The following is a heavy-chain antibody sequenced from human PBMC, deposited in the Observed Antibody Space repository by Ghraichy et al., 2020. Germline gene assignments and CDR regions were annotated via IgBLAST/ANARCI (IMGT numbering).Heavy chain of an antibody. CDR2: IIPLFGPA. CDR1: GGTFSNYA. D-gene: IGHD1-26*01. Sequence: SVKVSCKASGGTFSNYAISWVRQAPGHGLEWMGGIIPLFGPANYAQKFQDRVTITADKSTSTVYMELSSLRSEDTAVYYCAREPHPPVGANVFDTNGMDVWGQGTKVTVSS. J-gene: IGHJ6*02. CDR3: AREPHPPVGANVFDTNGMDV. V-gene: IGHV1-69*06.